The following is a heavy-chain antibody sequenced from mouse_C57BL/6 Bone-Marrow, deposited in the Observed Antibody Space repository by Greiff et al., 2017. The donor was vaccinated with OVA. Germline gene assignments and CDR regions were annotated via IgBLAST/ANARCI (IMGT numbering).Heavy chain of an antibody. J-gene: IGHJ3*01. Sequence: DVQLQESGAELVRPGASVKLSCTASGFNITDYYMHWVKQRPEQGLEWIGRIDPEDGDNEYAPKFQGKATLTADTSSNTAYLQLSSLTSEDAAVYYCTRWGGYYDWFAYEDRGNLVTVTA. CDR2: IDPEDGDN. CDR3: TRWGGYYDWFAY. D-gene: IGHD2-3*01. V-gene: IGHV14-1*01. CDR1: GFNITDYY.